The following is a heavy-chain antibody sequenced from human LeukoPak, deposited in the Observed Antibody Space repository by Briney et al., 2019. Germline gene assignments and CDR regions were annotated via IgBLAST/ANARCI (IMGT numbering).Heavy chain of an antibody. D-gene: IGHD4-23*01. Sequence: ASVKVSCKASGYAFTSYDINWVRQATGQGLEWMGWMNPNSGNTSYAQKFQGRVTMTRDMSTSTVYMELSSLRSEDTAVYYCARAFPDYGGNGFDYWGQGTLVTVSS. CDR1: GYAFTSYD. CDR2: MNPNSGNT. J-gene: IGHJ4*02. CDR3: ARAFPDYGGNGFDY. V-gene: IGHV1-8*02.